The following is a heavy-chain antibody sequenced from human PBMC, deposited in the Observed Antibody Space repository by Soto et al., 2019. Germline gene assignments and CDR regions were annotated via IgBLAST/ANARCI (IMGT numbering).Heavy chain of an antibody. J-gene: IGHJ6*02. CDR1: GYTFTSYG. CDR3: ARRQWLVGGYYYGMDV. V-gene: IGHV1-18*01. Sequence: QVQLVQSGAEVKKPGASVKVSCKASGYTFTSYGISWVRQAPGQGLEWRGWTSAYKGNTNYAQKLQGRVTMTTDTSTSKAYMELRSLRADDTAVYYCARRQWLVGGYYYGMDVWGQGTTVTVSS. CDR2: TSAYKGNT. D-gene: IGHD6-19*01.